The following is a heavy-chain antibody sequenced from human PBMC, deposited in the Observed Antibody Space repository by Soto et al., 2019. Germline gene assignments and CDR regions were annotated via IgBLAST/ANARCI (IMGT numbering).Heavy chain of an antibody. CDR1: GGSISSDDYY. V-gene: IGHV4-30-4*01. J-gene: IGHJ4*02. D-gene: IGHD6-6*01. Sequence: SETLSLTCTVSGGSISSDDYYWTWIRQPPGKGLEWIGYIYSSGRTSYNPSLESRLSISIDTSKNQFSLQLSSVSAADTAVYYCARDRSNSPDFFDYWGQGXLVTVYS. CDR3: ARDRSNSPDFFDY. CDR2: IYSSGRT.